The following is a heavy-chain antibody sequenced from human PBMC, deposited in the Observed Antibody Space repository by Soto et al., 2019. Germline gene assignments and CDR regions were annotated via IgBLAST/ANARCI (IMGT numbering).Heavy chain of an antibody. CDR2: IYYSGST. V-gene: IGHV4-31*02. CDR3: ARDLRLRWQGYNWFDP. Sequence: SETLSLTCTVSGGSISSGGYYWSWIRQHPGKGLEWIGYIYYSGSTYYNPSLKSRVTISVDTSKNQFSLKLSSVTAADTAVYYCARDLRLRWQGYNWFDPWGQGTLVTVSS. D-gene: IGHD5-18*01. J-gene: IGHJ5*02. CDR1: GGSISSGGYY.